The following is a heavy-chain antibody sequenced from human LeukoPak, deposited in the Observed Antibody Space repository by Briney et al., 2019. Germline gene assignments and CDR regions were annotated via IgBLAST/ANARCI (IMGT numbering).Heavy chain of an antibody. D-gene: IGHD6-13*01. J-gene: IGHJ5*02. CDR2: IRSKANSYAT. CDR1: GFTFSGSA. Sequence: GGSLRLSCAASGFTFSGSAMHWVRQASGKGLERVGRIRSKANSYATAYAASVKGRFTISRDDSKNTAYLQMNSLKTEDTAVYYCTRHAGQQLVNWFDPWGQGTLVTVSS. V-gene: IGHV3-73*01. CDR3: TRHAGQQLVNWFDP.